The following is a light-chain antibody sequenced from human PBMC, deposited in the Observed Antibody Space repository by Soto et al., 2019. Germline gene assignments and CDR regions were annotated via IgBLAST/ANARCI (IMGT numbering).Light chain of an antibody. CDR3: QQYGNAPFT. V-gene: IGKV3-20*01. Sequence: EIVLTQSPGTLSLSPGEGATLSCRASQSIGGNFLAWYQQRRGQAPRLLIHGASNRATGIPDRFSGSGSGTDFTLTITRLEPEDFAVYYCQQYGNAPFTFGPGTKVDIK. J-gene: IGKJ3*01. CDR2: GAS. CDR1: QSIGGNF.